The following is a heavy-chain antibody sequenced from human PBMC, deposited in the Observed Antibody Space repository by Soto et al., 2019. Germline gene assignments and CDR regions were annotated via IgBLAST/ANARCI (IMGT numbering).Heavy chain of an antibody. CDR1: GGSISSSSYY. V-gene: IGHV4-39*01. CDR2: IYYSGST. J-gene: IGHJ5*02. CDR3: ARHLVTGYDSAGSFDP. Sequence: SETLSLTCTVSGGSISSSSYYWGWIRQPPGKGLEWIGSIYYSGSTYCNPSLKSRVTISVDTSKNQFSLKLSSVTAADTAVYYCARHLVTGYDSAGSFDPWGQGTLVTVSS. D-gene: IGHD3-22*01.